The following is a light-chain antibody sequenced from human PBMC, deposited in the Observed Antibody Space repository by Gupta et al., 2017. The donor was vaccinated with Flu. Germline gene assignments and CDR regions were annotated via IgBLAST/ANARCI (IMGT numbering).Light chain of an antibody. CDR1: HGISSN. V-gene: IGKV3-15*01. Sequence: ATLSASPGERGARSCRASHGISSNVAWYQQKPGQAPRLLIYGASNRDTGIPARFSGSGFGTEVTLTISGRQSEDFAIYYCQQYNNWPPLTFGGGTKVEI. CDR2: GAS. J-gene: IGKJ4*01. CDR3: QQYNNWPPLT.